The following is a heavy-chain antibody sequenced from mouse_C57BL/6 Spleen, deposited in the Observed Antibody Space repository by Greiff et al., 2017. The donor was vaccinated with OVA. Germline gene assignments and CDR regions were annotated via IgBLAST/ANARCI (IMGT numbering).Heavy chain of an antibody. J-gene: IGHJ2*01. V-gene: IGHV6-6*01. CDR3: TLYYYGSGVDC. D-gene: IGHD1-1*01. CDR2: IRNKANNHAT. CDR1: GFTFSDAW. Sequence: EVKVEESGGGLVQPGGSMKLSCAASGFTFSDAWMDWVRQSPEKGLEWVAEIRNKANNHATYYAESVKGMFTISRDDSKSSVYLQLNSLRAVLTGIYCCTLYYYGSGVDCWGQGTTLTVSS.